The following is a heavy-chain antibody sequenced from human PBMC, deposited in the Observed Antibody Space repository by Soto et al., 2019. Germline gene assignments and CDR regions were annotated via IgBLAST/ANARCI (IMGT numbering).Heavy chain of an antibody. CDR1: GYTFTTYF. V-gene: IGHV1-46*01. CDR3: VRGYCTTTTCSGDFQF. CDR2: IHPSGDT. D-gene: IGHD2-15*01. J-gene: IGHJ1*01. Sequence: QVQLVQSGAELKKPGASVKVACKASGYTFTTYFIHWVRQAPGQGLEWMGMIHPSGDTGYAQKFRGRVTMTIDTSTTTAYMVLRNLTSEDTAVYFSVRGYCTTTTCSGDFQFWGQGALVTVSS.